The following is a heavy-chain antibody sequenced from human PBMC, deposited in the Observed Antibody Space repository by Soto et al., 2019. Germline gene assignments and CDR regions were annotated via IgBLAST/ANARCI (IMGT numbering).Heavy chain of an antibody. CDR3: ARVLDSSFNYYYGMDV. CDR2: IYYSGST. Sequence: SETLSLTCTVSGGSISSGDYYWSWIRQPPGKGLEWIGYIYYSGSTYYNPSLKSRVTISVDTSKNQFSLKLGSVTAADTAVYYCARVLDSSFNYYYGMDVWGQGTTVTVSS. J-gene: IGHJ6*02. CDR1: GGSISSGDYY. D-gene: IGHD6-6*01. V-gene: IGHV4-30-4*01.